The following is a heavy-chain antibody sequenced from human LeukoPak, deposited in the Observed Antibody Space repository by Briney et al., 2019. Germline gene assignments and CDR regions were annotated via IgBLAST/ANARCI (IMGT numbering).Heavy chain of an antibody. V-gene: IGHV1-69*05. J-gene: IGHJ6*03. CDR1: GGTLDSGA. Sequence: GASVKVSCKASGGTLDSGAISWVRQAPGQGLEWMGGIIPQFGRTNYAQKFQGRVTITTDVSTSTAFMEVNSLTSEDTAAYYCARGERPDRATVGTPYYYYSYMDVWGEGTTVTVSS. D-gene: IGHD5-18*01. CDR2: IIPQFGRT. CDR3: ARGERPDRATVGTPYYYYSYMDV.